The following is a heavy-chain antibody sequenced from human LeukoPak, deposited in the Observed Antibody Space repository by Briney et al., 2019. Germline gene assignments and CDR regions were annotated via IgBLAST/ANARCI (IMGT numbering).Heavy chain of an antibody. CDR3: ARAGGIVVVPTWVDY. CDR2: ISYDGSNK. D-gene: IGHD2-2*01. V-gene: IGHV3-30-3*01. CDR1: GFTVSTNY. J-gene: IGHJ4*02. Sequence: PGGPLRLSCAASGFTVSTNYMSWVRQAPGKGLEWVAVISYDGSNKYYADSVKGRFTISRDNSKNTLYLQMNSLRAEDTAVYYCARAGGIVVVPTWVDYWGQGTLVTVSS.